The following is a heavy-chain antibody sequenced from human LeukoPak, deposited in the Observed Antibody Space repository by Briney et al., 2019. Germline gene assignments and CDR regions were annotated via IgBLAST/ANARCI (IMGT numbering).Heavy chain of an antibody. D-gene: IGHD5-18*01. Sequence: SETLSLTCTVSGGSISSSSYYWGWTRQPPGKGLEWIGSIYYSGSTYYNPSLKSRVTISVDTSKNQFSLKLSSVTAADTAVYYCARVFTAMVRGYYYYYYMDVWGKGTTVTVSS. CDR1: GGSISSSSYY. CDR2: IYYSGST. J-gene: IGHJ6*03. V-gene: IGHV4-39*07. CDR3: ARVFTAMVRGYYYYYYMDV.